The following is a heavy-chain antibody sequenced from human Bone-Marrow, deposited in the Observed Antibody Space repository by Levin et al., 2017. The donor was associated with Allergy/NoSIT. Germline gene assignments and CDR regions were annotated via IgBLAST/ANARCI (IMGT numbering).Heavy chain of an antibody. CDR3: AKSGSSWYVYDFDY. D-gene: IGHD6-13*01. CDR1: GFTFDDYT. Sequence: GGSLRLSCAASGFTFDDYTMHWVRQAPGKGLEWVSLISWDGGSTYYADSVKGRFTISRDNSKNSLYLQMNSLRTEDTALYYCAKSGSSWYVYDFDYWGQGTLVTVSS. V-gene: IGHV3-43*01. J-gene: IGHJ4*02. CDR2: ISWDGGST.